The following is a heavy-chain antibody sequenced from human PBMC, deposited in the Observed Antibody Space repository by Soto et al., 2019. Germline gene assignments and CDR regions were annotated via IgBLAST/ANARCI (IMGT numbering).Heavy chain of an antibody. Sequence: EVQLVESGGGLVQPGGSLRLSCAASGFTFSSYWMSWVRQAPGKGLEWVANIKQDGSEKYYVDSVKGRFTISRDNAKNSLYLQMNSLRAEDTAVYYCAREYGDYDGGMDVWGQGTTVTVSS. CDR1: GFTFSSYW. D-gene: IGHD4-17*01. CDR3: AREYGDYDGGMDV. V-gene: IGHV3-7*03. CDR2: IKQDGSEK. J-gene: IGHJ6*02.